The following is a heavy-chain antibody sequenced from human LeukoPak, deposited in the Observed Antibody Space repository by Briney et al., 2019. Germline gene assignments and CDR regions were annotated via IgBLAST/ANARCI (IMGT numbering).Heavy chain of an antibody. CDR2: IYSDGTT. Sequence: GGSLRLSCAASGFTVSSNFMTWVRQAPGKGLEWVSVIYSDGTTYYADSVKGRFTVSRDNSKNTLYPQMNSLRTEDTAVYYCARAPTASIAYFDYWGQGALVTVSS. V-gene: IGHV3-53*01. CDR3: ARAPTASIAYFDY. D-gene: IGHD4-17*01. CDR1: GFTVSSNF. J-gene: IGHJ4*02.